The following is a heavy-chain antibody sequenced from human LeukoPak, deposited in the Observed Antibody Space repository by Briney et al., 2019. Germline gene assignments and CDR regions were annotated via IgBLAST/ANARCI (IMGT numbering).Heavy chain of an antibody. V-gene: IGHV3-66*01. CDR3: ARDSPAAGIDY. D-gene: IGHD6-13*01. J-gene: IGHJ4*02. CDR2: IYSGGST. Sequence: GGSLRLSCAASGFTLSRNFMSWVRQAPGRGLEWVSVIYSGGSTYYADSVKGRFTISRDNSKNTLYLQMNSLRAEDTAVYYCARDSPAAGIDYWGQGTLVTVSS. CDR1: GFTLSRNF.